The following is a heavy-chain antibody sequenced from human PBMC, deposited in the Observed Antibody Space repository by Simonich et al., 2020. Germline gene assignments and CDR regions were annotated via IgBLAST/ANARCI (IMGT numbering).Heavy chain of an antibody. CDR2: ISAYKGNT. D-gene: IGHD2-15*01. J-gene: IGHJ4*02. CDR1: GYTFTSYG. V-gene: IGHV1-18*01. CDR3: ARASRGTWWYYYFDY. Sequence: QVQLVQSGAEVKKPGASVKVSCKASGYTFTSYGISWVRQAPGQGLEWMGWISAYKGNTSYAQKLQGRVTMTTAASTSTACMELRSLRSDDTAVYYCARASRGTWWYYYFDYWGQGTLVTVSS.